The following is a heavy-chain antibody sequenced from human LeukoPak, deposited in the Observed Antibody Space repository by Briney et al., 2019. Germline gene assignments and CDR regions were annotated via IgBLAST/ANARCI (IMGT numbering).Heavy chain of an antibody. CDR2: ISGSGGST. V-gene: IGHV3-23*01. D-gene: IGHD6-19*01. Sequence: GGSLRLSCAAPGFTFSSYAMSWVRQAPGKGLEWVSAISGSGGSTYYADSVKGRFTISRDNSKNTLYLQMNSLRAEDAAVYYCAKDRPAVAVAGVFDYWGQGTLVTVSS. CDR1: GFTFSSYA. J-gene: IGHJ4*02. CDR3: AKDRPAVAVAGVFDY.